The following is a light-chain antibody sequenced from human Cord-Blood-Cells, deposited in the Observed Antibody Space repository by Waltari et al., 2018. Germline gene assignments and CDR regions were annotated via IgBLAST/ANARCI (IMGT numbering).Light chain of an antibody. Sequence: EIVLTQSPGTLSLSPGERATLSCRASQSVSSSYLAWYQQKPGQAPRLLIYGASSRATGIPDMVSGSGSGTDFTLTISRLEPEDFAVYYCQQYGSSPPWTFGQGTKVEIK. CDR3: QQYGSSPPWT. CDR1: QSVSSSY. J-gene: IGKJ1*01. CDR2: GAS. V-gene: IGKV3-20*01.